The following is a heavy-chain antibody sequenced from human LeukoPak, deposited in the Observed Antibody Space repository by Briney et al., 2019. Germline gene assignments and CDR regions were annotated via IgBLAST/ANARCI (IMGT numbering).Heavy chain of an antibody. D-gene: IGHD2-2*01. CDR2: IRFDGRDK. Sequence: GESLGLSCAASGFTFGSYGMNWVRQAPGKGLEWVAFIRFDGRDKYYTDSVKGRFTISRDNSKSTLDLQMNSLRVEDTAVYYCAKDRYSTSSTFTVNPFDYWGQGILVTVSS. J-gene: IGHJ4*02. V-gene: IGHV3-30*02. CDR3: AKDRYSTSSTFTVNPFDY. CDR1: GFTFGSYG.